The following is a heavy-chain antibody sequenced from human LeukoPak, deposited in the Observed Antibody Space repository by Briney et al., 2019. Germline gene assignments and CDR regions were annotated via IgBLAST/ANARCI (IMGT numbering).Heavy chain of an antibody. D-gene: IGHD5-12*01. V-gene: IGHV3-7*01. CDR1: GVPFSTYW. CDR3: TRDSGLTGYDLLDY. CDR2: IKNHGSEK. Sequence: GGSLRLSCAASGVPFSTYWITWVRQAPGKGLEWVAKIKNHGSEKYYVDSVKGRFTISRDNAENSLFLQMNSLRVEDTAIYYCTRDSGLTGYDLLDYWGQGTLVTVSS. J-gene: IGHJ4*02.